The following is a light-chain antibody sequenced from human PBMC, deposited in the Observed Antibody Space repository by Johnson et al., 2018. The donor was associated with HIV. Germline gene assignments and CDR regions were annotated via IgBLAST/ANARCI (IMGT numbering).Light chain of an antibody. J-gene: IGLJ1*01. CDR3: GTWDNSLSAYV. Sequence: QSVLTQPPSVSAAPGHKVTISCSGSSSNIGNNYVSWYQQLPGTAPKLLIYDNNKRPSGIPDRFSGSKSGTSATLGITGLQTGDEADYYCGTWDNSLSAYVFDTGTKVTVL. CDR2: DNN. CDR1: SSNIGNNY. V-gene: IGLV1-51*01.